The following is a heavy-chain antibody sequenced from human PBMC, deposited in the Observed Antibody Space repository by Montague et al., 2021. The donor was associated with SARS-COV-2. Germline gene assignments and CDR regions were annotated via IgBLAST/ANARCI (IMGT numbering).Heavy chain of an antibody. J-gene: IGHJ6*02. V-gene: IGHV4-34*01. D-gene: IGHD6-13*01. CDR3: ARGSTSSWKQKIRENRRISLATSYCDNFVMDV. CDR1: GASFSDYS. Sequence: SDTLSLIYALYGASFSDYSWTWVRQAPGEGLAWIGEVNPGGSNNYNPSLMSRVSISVDTSKSQFSLTLRSVTAADSAIYYCARGSTSSWKQKIRENRRISLATSYCDNFVMDVWGQGTTVVVSS. CDR2: VNPGGSN.